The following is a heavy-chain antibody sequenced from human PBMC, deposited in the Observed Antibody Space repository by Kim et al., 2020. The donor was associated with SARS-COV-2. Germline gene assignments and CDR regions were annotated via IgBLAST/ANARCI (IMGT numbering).Heavy chain of an antibody. CDR1: GFIFDDYA. V-gene: IGHV3-9*01. CDR3: AKDSYYDFWSGSGPGGMDV. Sequence: GGSLRLYCAASGFIFDDYAMHWVRQAPGKGLEWVSGIGWNSADIGYADSVKGRFTISRDNAKNSLYLQMNSLRAEDTALYYCAKDSYYDFWSGSGPGGMDVWGQGTTVTVSS. D-gene: IGHD3-3*01. J-gene: IGHJ6*02. CDR2: IGWNSADI.